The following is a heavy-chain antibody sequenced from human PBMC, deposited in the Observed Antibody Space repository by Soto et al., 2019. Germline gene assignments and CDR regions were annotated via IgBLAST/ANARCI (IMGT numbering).Heavy chain of an antibody. CDR1: GSTFTSYV. CDR3: ARHIDSGSRLNWFDP. V-gene: IGHV1-18*04. CDR2: ISAYNGNT. J-gene: IGHJ5*02. D-gene: IGHD6-19*01. Sequence: ASVQVSCQASGSTFTSYVISLLLQAPVQGLEWMGWISAYNGNTNYAQKLQGRVTMTTDTSTSTAYMELRSLRSDDTAVYYCARHIDSGSRLNWFDPWGQGTLVTVSS.